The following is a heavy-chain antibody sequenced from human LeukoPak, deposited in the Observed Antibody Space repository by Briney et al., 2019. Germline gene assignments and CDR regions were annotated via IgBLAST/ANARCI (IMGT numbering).Heavy chain of an antibody. CDR2: IYYSGTT. J-gene: IGHJ4*02. D-gene: IGHD3-22*01. Sequence: PSETLSLTCTVSGGSLTNYYWSWIRQPPGKGLEWIGYIYYSGTTNYNPSLKSRVTMSVDTSKNQFSLKLSSVTAADTAVYYCARDGRYYDSSGYIRGFDYWGQGTLVTVSS. V-gene: IGHV4-59*01. CDR3: ARDGRYYDSSGYIRGFDY. CDR1: GGSLTNYY.